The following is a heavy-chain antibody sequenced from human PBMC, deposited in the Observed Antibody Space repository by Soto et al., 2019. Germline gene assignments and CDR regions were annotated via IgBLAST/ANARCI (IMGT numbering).Heavy chain of an antibody. V-gene: IGHV1-18*01. CDR2: IGAYNGNT. J-gene: IGHJ4*02. CDR3: ARSYDYVWGSYRYLDY. CDR1: GYTFTSYG. D-gene: IGHD3-16*02. Sequence: ASVKVSCKASGYTFTSYGISWVRQAPGQGLEWMGWIGAYNGNTNYAQKLQGRVTMTTDTSTSTAYMELRSLRSDDTAVYYCARSYDYVWGSYRYLDYWGQGTLLTVSS.